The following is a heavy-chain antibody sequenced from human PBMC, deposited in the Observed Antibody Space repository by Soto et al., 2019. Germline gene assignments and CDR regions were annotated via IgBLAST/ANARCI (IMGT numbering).Heavy chain of an antibody. CDR2: IWYDGSNK. CDR1: GFIFSSYG. Sequence: QVQLVESGGGVVQPGRSLRLSCAASGFIFSSYGMHWVRQAPGKGLEWVAVIWYDGSNKYYADSVKGRFTISRDNSKNTLYLQMNSLRAEDTAVYYCARVPASHCSSTSCYTGGDDYWGQGTLVTVSS. CDR3: ARVPASHCSSTSCYTGGDDY. D-gene: IGHD2-2*02. V-gene: IGHV3-33*01. J-gene: IGHJ4*02.